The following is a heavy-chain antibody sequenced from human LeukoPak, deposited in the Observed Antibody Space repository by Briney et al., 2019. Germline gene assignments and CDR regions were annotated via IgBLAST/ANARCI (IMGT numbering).Heavy chain of an antibody. Sequence: SETLSLTCAVYGGSFSGYYWSWIRQPPEKGLEWIGEINHSGSTNYNPSLKSRVTISVDTSKNQFSLKLSSVTAADTAVYYCASNGIAARLFDYWGQGTLVTVSS. CDR1: GGSFSGYY. V-gene: IGHV4-34*01. D-gene: IGHD6-6*01. CDR2: INHSGST. J-gene: IGHJ4*02. CDR3: ASNGIAARLFDY.